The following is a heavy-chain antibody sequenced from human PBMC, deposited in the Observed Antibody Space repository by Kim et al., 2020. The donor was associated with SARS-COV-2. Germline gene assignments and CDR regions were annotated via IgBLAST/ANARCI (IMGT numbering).Heavy chain of an antibody. D-gene: IGHD3-22*01. V-gene: IGHV3-7*01. CDR1: GFTFSSYW. CDR3: AKQDYYDNTGYYYYGLDV. CDR2: IKQDGSDK. J-gene: IGHJ6*02. Sequence: GGSLRLSCAASGFTFSSYWMSWVRQAPGKGLEWVANIKQDGSDKYYVDSVKGRFTISRDNAKSSLYLQMYSLRAEDTAVYYCAKQDYYDNTGYYYYGLDVWGQGTTVTVSS.